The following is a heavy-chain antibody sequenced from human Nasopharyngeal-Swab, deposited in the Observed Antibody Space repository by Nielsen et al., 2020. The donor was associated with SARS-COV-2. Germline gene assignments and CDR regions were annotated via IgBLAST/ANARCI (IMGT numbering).Heavy chain of an antibody. CDR1: GGSISSGSYY. V-gene: IGHV4-61*10. Sequence: SETLSLTCTVSGGSISSGSYYWSWIRQPAGKGLEWIGEINHSGSTNYNPSLKSRVTISVDTSKNQFSLKLSSVTAADTAVYYCARGWAFDYWGQGTLVTVSS. J-gene: IGHJ4*02. CDR2: INHSGST. D-gene: IGHD6-13*01. CDR3: ARGWAFDY.